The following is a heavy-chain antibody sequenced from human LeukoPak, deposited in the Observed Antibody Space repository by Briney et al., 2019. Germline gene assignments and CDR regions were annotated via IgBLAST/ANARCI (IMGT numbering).Heavy chain of an antibody. CDR2: IYSGGST. J-gene: IGHJ4*02. V-gene: IGHV3-53*01. CDR3: AREGVETMVRGAFYYFDY. CDR1: GGSISSNY. Sequence: ETLSLTCTVSGGSISSNYMSWVRQAPGKGLEWVSVIYSGGSTYYADSVKGRFTISRDNSKNTLYLQMNSLRAEDTAVYYCAREGVETMVRGAFYYFDYWGQGTLVTVSS. D-gene: IGHD3-10*01.